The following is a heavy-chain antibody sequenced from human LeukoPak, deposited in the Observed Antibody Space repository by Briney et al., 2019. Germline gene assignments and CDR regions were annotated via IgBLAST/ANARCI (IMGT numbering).Heavy chain of an antibody. CDR2: ISAYNGNT. CDR3: ARGGPTVTLLGDFDY. Sequence: ASVKVSCKASGYTFTGYGISWVRQAPGQGLEWMGWISAYNGNTNYAQKLQGRVTMTTDTSTSTAYMELRSLRSDDTAVYYCARGGPTVTLLGDFDYWGQGTLVTVSS. CDR1: GYTFTGYG. V-gene: IGHV1-18*01. D-gene: IGHD4-17*01. J-gene: IGHJ4*02.